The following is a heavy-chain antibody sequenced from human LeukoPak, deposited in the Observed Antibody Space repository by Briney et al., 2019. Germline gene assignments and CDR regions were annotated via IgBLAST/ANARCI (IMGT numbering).Heavy chain of an antibody. J-gene: IGHJ6*03. CDR1: GGSFSGYY. V-gene: IGHV4-34*01. D-gene: IGHD3-3*01. CDR3: ARGLRFLEWLSRGYMDV. Sequence: SETLSLTCAVYGGSFSGYYWSWIRQPPGKGLEWIGEINHSGSTNYNPSLKSRVTTSVDTSKNQFSLKLSSVTAADTAVYYCARGLRFLEWLSRGYMDVWGKGTTVTVSS. CDR2: INHSGST.